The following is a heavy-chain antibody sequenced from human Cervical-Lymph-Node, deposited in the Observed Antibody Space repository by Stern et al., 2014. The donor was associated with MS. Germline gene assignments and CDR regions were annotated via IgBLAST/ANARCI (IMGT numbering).Heavy chain of an antibody. CDR3: ARHENSGWYYFEEYFKY. CDR2: IYLRDSET. J-gene: IGHJ1*01. Sequence: EVQLVQSGAEVKKPGESLKISCKGSGYTFATYWIGWVRQMPGKGLEWMGIIYLRDSETRYSPFFQGRVTISVDKSTDTAHLEWSSLKASDTAMYYCARHENSGWYYFEEYFKYWGQGTLVTVSS. D-gene: IGHD6-19*01. V-gene: IGHV5-51*01. CDR1: GYTFATYW.